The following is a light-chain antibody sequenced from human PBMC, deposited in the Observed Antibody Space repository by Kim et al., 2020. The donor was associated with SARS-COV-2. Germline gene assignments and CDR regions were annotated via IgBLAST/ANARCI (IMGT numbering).Light chain of an antibody. J-gene: IGLJ3*02. V-gene: IGLV3-19*01. CDR2: GKN. CDR1: SLRIYY. CDR3: NTRDSSGNHWV. Sequence: SSELTQDPAVSVALGQTVRITCQGDSLRIYYATWYQQKPGQAPVLVIYGKNNRPSGIPDRFSGSCAGNTASLTITGAQAEDEADYYCNTRDSSGNHWVFGGGTQLTVL.